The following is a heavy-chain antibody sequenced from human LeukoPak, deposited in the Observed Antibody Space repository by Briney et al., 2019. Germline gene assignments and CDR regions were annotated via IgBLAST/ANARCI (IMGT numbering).Heavy chain of an antibody. Sequence: SETLSPTCTVSGGSISSYYWSWIRQPPGKGLEWTGYIYYSGSTNYNPSLKSRVTISVDTSKNQFSLKLSSVTAADTAVYYCARVLVSGSYYGYYYYYMDVWGKGTTVTVSS. CDR3: ARVLVSGSYYGYYYYYMDV. V-gene: IGHV4-59*01. D-gene: IGHD1-26*01. CDR1: GGSISSYY. J-gene: IGHJ6*03. CDR2: IYYSGST.